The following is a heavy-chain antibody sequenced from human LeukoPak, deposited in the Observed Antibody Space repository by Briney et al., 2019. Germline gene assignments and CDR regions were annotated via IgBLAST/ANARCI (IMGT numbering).Heavy chain of an antibody. Sequence: ASVKVSCKASGYTFTSYYMHWVRQAPGQGLEWMGIINPSGGSTSYAQKFQGRVTMTRDMSTSTVYMELSSLRSEDTAVYYCARDRAAAVVMDYYYYMDVWGKGTTVTVSS. CDR2: INPSGGST. V-gene: IGHV1-46*01. J-gene: IGHJ6*03. CDR1: GYTFTSYY. CDR3: ARDRAAAVVMDYYYYMDV. D-gene: IGHD3-22*01.